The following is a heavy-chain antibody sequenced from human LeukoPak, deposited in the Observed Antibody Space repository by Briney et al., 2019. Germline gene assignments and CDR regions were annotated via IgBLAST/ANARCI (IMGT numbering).Heavy chain of an antibody. CDR3: ARVKYSSSWSLW. V-gene: IGHV3-11*01. CDR2: ISSSGSTI. CDR1: GFTFSDYY. J-gene: IGHJ4*02. Sequence: GGSLRLSCAASGFTFSDYYMSWIRQAPGKGLEWVSYISSSGSTIYSADSVKGRFTISRDNAKNSLYLQMNSLRAEDTAVYYCARVKYSSSWSLWWGQGTLVTVSS. D-gene: IGHD6-13*01.